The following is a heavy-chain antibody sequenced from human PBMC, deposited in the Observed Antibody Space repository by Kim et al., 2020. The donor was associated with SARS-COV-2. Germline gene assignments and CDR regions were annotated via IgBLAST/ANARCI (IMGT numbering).Heavy chain of an antibody. V-gene: IGHV1-24*01. CDR2: FDPEDGET. D-gene: IGHD2-15*01. J-gene: IGHJ5*02. CDR3: ATGPHYCSGGSSYSGWFDH. CDR1: GYTLTELS. Sequence: ASVKVSCKVSGYTLTELSMHWVRQAPGKGLEWMGGFDPEDGETIYAQKFQGRVIMTEETSTDTAYMELSRLRSEDTAVYYCATGPHYCSGGSSYSGWFDHWGQGTLVTVSS.